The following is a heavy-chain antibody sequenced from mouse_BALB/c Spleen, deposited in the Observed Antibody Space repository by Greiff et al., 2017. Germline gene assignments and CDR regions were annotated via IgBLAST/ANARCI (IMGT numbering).Heavy chain of an antibody. Sequence: EVKVVESGGGLVKPGGSLKLSCAASGFTFSSYAMSWVRQTPEKRLEWVASISSGGSTYYPDSVKGRFTISRDNARNILYLQMSSLRSEDTAMYYCARGGFITTVGDYFDYWGQGTTLTVSS. V-gene: IGHV5-6-5*01. CDR3: ARGGFITTVGDYFDY. CDR2: ISSGGST. CDR1: GFTFSSYA. J-gene: IGHJ2*01. D-gene: IGHD1-1*01.